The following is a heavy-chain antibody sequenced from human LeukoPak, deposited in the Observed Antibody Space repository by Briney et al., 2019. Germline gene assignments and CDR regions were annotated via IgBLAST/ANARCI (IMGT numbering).Heavy chain of an antibody. CDR1: GFTFSSYE. V-gene: IGHV3-21*01. CDR3: ARDPYSGNYGNHYYYYMDV. J-gene: IGHJ6*03. Sequence: GGSLRLSCAASGFTFSSYEMNWVRQAPGKAMEWVSSITSSGTYIFYVDSVKGRFTISRDNAKNSLYLQMDSLGPEDTAVYYCARDPYSGNYGNHYYYYMDVWGKGTTVTISS. CDR2: ITSSGTYI. D-gene: IGHD1-26*01.